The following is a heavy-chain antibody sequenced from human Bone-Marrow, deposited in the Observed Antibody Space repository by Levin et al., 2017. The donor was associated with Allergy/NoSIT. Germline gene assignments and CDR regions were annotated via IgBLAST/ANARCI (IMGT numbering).Heavy chain of an antibody. V-gene: IGHV4-30-2*01. CDR1: GGSIPSGGYS. Sequence: SPTLSLPCAVSGGSIPSGGYSWSWIRQPPGKGLEWIGYIYPSGSTYYNPSLKSRVTISVDRSKNQFSLELSSVTAADTAVYFCARGGRYCSGGSCLDAFDIWGQGTMVIVSS. CDR3: ARGGRYCSGGSCLDAFDI. J-gene: IGHJ3*02. D-gene: IGHD2-15*01. CDR2: IYPSGST.